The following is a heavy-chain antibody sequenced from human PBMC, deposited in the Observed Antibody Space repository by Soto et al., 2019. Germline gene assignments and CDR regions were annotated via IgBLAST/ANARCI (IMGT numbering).Heavy chain of an antibody. J-gene: IGHJ2*01. Sequence: QVQLVESGGGLVKPGGSLRLSCAAFGFTFSDYYMSWIRQAPGKGPEWVSYISSSSSYTNYADSVKGRFTISRDNAKNSLYLQMNSLRAEDTAVYYCARTIAAAGGRRYFDLWGRGTLVTVSS. D-gene: IGHD6-13*01. CDR3: ARTIAAAGGRRYFDL. CDR1: GFTFSDYY. V-gene: IGHV3-11*05. CDR2: ISSSSSYT.